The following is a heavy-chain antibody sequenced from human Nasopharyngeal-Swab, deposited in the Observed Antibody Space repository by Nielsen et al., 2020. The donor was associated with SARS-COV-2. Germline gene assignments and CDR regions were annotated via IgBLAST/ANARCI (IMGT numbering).Heavy chain of an antibody. V-gene: IGHV4-34*01. J-gene: IGHJ6*03. CDR3: ARGIDYDILTGYWGIGYYYYYMDV. D-gene: IGHD3-9*01. CDR1: GGSFSGYY. Sequence: SETLSLTCAVYGGSFSGYYWSWIRQPPGKGLEWIGEINHSGSTNYNPSLKSRVTISVDTSKNQFSLKLSSVTAAGTAVYYCARGIDYDILTGYWGIGYYYYYMDVWGKGTTVTVSS. CDR2: INHSGST.